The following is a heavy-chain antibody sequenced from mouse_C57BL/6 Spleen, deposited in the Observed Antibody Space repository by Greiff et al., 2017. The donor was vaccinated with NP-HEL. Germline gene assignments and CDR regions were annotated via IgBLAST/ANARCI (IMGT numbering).Heavy chain of an antibody. CDR2: INPSNGGT. CDR3: ARTGGYDDAMDY. V-gene: IGHV1-53*01. J-gene: IGHJ4*01. CDR1: GYTFTSYW. Sequence: QVQLKQPGTELVKPGASVKLSCKASGYTFTSYWMHWVKQRPGQGLAWIGNINPSNGGTSYNEKFKSKATLPVDKSSSTAYMQLSSLTSEDSAVYYCARTGGYDDAMDYWGQGTSVTVSS. D-gene: IGHD2-2*01.